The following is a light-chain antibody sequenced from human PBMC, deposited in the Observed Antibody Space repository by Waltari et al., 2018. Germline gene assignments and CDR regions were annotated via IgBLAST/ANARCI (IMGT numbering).Light chain of an antibody. CDR1: SGDIGGFAL. Sequence: QSALTQPASVSGSPGQSLTISCTGTSGDIGGFALVSWYQQHPGKVPRLLIYEVTTRPSGVSSRFSGSKSDNSATLTISALQTEDEADYYCSSYSRGASFVLFGGGTRLTVL. J-gene: IGLJ2*01. CDR2: EVT. CDR3: SSYSRGASFVL. V-gene: IGLV2-23*02.